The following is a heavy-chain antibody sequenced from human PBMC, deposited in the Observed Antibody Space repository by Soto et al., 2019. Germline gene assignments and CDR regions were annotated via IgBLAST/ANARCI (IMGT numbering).Heavy chain of an antibody. CDR1: GGTFSSYT. CDR3: ARDRNYYDSSGYYRSLDAFDI. CDR2: IIPILGIA. J-gene: IGHJ3*02. V-gene: IGHV1-69*04. Sequence: EASVKVSCKASGGTFSSYTISWVRQAPGQGLEWMGRIIPILGIANYAQKFQGRVTITADKSTSTAYMELSSLRSEGTAVYYCARDRNYYDSSGYYRSLDAFDIWGQGTMVTVSS. D-gene: IGHD3-22*01.